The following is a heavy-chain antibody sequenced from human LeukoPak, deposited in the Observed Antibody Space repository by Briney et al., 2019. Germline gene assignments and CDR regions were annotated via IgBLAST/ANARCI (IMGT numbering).Heavy chain of an antibody. D-gene: IGHD3-22*01. V-gene: IGHV3-21*01. J-gene: IGHJ4*02. CDR2: ITGSGSYT. Sequence: KSGGSLRLSCAASGFTFSGYSMNWVRQAPGEGLEWVSSITGSGSYTYYADTVKGRFTISRDSAKNSLYLQMNSLRADDTAVYYCATSDSSGYYFSYYWGQGTLVTVSS. CDR3: ATSDSSGYYFSYY. CDR1: GFTFSGYS.